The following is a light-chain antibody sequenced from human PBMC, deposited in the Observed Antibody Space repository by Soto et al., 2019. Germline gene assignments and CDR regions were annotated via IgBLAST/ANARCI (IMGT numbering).Light chain of an antibody. V-gene: IGKV3D-15*01. CDR3: QQYNNWLPLT. CDR1: QSVSSN. J-gene: IGKJ4*01. Sequence: EIVMTQSPATLSVSPGERATLSCRGSQSVSSNLAWYQQKPGQAPRLLIYGASTRATGIPARFSGSGSGTEFTLTISSLQSEDFAVYYCQQYNNWLPLTFGGGTKVEIK. CDR2: GAS.